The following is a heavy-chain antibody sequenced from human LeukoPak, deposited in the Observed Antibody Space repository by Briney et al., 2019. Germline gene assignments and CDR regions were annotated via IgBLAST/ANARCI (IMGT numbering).Heavy chain of an antibody. CDR2: INPNSGGT. CDR1: GYTFTGYY. J-gene: IGHJ4*02. V-gene: IGHV1-2*02. Sequence: ASVKVSCKASGYTFTGYYMHWVRQAPGQGLEWMGWINPNSGGTNYAQKFQGRVTMTRDTPISTAYMELSRLRSDDTAVYYCARERQEEYYFDYWGQGTLVTVSS. CDR3: ARERQEEYYFDY.